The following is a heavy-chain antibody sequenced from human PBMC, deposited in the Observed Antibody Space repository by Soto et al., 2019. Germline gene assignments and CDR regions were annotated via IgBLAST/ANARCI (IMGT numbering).Heavy chain of an antibody. J-gene: IGHJ6*02. Sequence: TLSCAASGFTFSSYAMSWVRQAPGKGLEWVSAISGSGGSTYYADSVKGRFTISRDNSKNTLYLQMNSLRAEDTAVYYCAKLDCSSTSCYTHYYYYGMDVWGQGTTVTVFS. V-gene: IGHV3-23*01. CDR1: GFTFSSYA. D-gene: IGHD2-2*02. CDR3: AKLDCSSTSCYTHYYYYGMDV. CDR2: ISGSGGST.